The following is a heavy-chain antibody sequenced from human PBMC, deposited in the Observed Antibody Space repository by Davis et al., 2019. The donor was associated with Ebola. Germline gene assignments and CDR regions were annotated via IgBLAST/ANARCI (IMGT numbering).Heavy chain of an antibody. J-gene: IGHJ6*02. CDR2: INPNSGGT. Sequence: ASVKVSCKASGYTFTGYYMHWVRQAPGQGLEWMGWINPNSGGTNYAQKFQGRVTMTRDTSISTAYMELSRLRSDDTAVYYCARDRRMPPGAYGMDVWGQGTTVTVSS. V-gene: IGHV1-2*02. CDR1: GYTFTGYY. D-gene: IGHD2-2*01. CDR3: ARDRRMPPGAYGMDV.